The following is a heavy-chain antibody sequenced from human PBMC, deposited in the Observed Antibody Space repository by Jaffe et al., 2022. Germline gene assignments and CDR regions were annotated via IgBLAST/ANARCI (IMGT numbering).Heavy chain of an antibody. V-gene: IGHV4-61*01. CDR2: IYYSGST. Sequence: QVQLQESGPGLVKPSETLSLTCTVSGGSVSSGSYYWSWIRQPPGKGLEWIGYIYYSGSTNYNPSLKSRVTISVDTSKNQFSLKLSSVTAADTAVYYCARDETTSWGYHMDVWGKGTTVTVSS. CDR1: GGSVSSGSYY. J-gene: IGHJ6*03. D-gene: IGHD3-16*01. CDR3: ARDETTSWGYHMDV.